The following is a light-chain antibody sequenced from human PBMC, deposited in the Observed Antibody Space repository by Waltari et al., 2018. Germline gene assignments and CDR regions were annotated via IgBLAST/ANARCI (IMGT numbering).Light chain of an antibody. CDR2: STN. J-gene: IGLJ3*02. V-gene: IGLV8-61*01. CDR1: SGSVSSSYF. Sequence: QTVVTQEPSFSVSPGGTVTLTCGLSSGSVSSSYFPSWYQQTPGQAPRTLIYSTNTRSSGVPERFSGYSLGNKAALTITGAQADDESDYYCVLYMGSGLWVFGGGTKLTVL. CDR3: VLYMGSGLWV.